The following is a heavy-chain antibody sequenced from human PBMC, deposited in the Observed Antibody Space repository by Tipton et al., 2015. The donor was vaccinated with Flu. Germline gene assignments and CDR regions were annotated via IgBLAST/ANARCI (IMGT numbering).Heavy chain of an antibody. J-gene: IGHJ4*02. CDR1: GDSISSGGHY. D-gene: IGHD2-15*01. V-gene: IGHV4-31*03. Sequence: TLSLTCTVSGDSISSGGHYWSWIRQHPGKGLGWIGYIYSSGTTHYNPSLKSRVTISLDTPKNHFSLKLSSVTAADTAVYYCARKYCSGGSCYHFDYWGQGTLVTVSS. CDR2: IYSSGTT. CDR3: ARKYCSGGSCYHFDY.